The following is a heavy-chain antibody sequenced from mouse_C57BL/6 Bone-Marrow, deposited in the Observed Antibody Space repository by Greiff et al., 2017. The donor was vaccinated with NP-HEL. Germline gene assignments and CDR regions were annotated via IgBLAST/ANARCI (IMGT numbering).Heavy chain of an antibody. Sequence: EVQLQQSGGGLVKPGGSLKLSCAASGFTFSDYGMHWVRQAPEKGLEWVAYISSGSSTIYSADTVQGRFTISRDNAKNTLFLQMNSLRSEDTAMYYWARKDYDGGYAMDYWGQGTSVTVSS. CDR3: ARKDYDGGYAMDY. CDR1: GFTFSDYG. V-gene: IGHV5-17*01. J-gene: IGHJ4*01. CDR2: ISSGSSTI. D-gene: IGHD2-4*01.